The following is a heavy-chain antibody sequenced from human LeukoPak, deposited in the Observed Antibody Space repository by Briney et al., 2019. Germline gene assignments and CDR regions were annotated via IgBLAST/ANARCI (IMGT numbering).Heavy chain of an antibody. CDR2: ISYDGSNK. CDR1: GFTFSSYA. V-gene: IGHV3-30-3*01. Sequence: GGSLRLSCAASGFTFSSYAMHWVRQAPGKGLEWVAVISYDGSNKYYADSVKSRFTISRDNSKNTLYLQMNSLRAEDTAVYYCAKDELQHWGQGTLVTVSS. CDR3: AKDELQH. J-gene: IGHJ1*01.